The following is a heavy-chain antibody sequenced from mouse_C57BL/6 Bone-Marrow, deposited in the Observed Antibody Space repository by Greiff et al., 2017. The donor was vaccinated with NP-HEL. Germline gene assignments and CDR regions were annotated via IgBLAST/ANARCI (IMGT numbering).Heavy chain of an antibody. CDR3: ARSARRAWFAY. V-gene: IGHV1-69*01. Sequence: QVQLKQPGAELVMPGASVKLSCKASGYTFTSYWMHWVKQRPGQGLEWIGEIDPSDSYTNYNQKFKGKYTLTVDKSSSTAYMQLSSLTSEDSAVYYCARSARRAWFAYWGQGTLVTVSA. D-gene: IGHD2-12*01. CDR1: GYTFTSYW. J-gene: IGHJ3*01. CDR2: IDPSDSYT.